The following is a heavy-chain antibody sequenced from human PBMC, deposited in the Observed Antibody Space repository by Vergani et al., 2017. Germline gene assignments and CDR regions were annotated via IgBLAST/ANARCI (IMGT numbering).Heavy chain of an antibody. V-gene: IGHV4-31*03. CDR3: ARVAHCTNGVCQNIDY. D-gene: IGHD2-8*01. Sequence: QLQLQESGPGLVKPSETLSLTCTVSGGSISSGGYYWSWIRQHPGKGLEWIGYIYYSGSTYYNPSLKSRVTISVDTSKNQFSLKLSSVTAADTAVYYCARVAHCTNGVCQNIDYWGQGTLVTVSS. CDR2: IYYSGST. CDR1: GGSISSGGYY. J-gene: IGHJ4*02.